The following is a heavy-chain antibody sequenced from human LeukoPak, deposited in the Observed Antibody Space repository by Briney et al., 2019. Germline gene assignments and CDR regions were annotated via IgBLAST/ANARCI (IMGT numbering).Heavy chain of an antibody. D-gene: IGHD6-13*01. CDR3: ARHVSVAVGTFHFDS. V-gene: IGHV5-51*01. CDR2: IHPGDSDT. Sequence: GESLKISCKGSGYSFTTYWIGWVRQMPGKGLEWMGIIHPGDSDTRYSPSFQGQVTFSADKSISTAYLQWSSLKASDTAMYYCARHVSVAVGTFHFDSWGQGTLVTVSS. J-gene: IGHJ4*02. CDR1: GYSFTTYW.